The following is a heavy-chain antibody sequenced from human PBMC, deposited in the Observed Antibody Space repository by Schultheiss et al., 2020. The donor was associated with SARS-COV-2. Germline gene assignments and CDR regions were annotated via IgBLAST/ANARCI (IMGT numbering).Heavy chain of an antibody. CDR3: ARVPPSSGSYYNHYYFDY. Sequence: SETLSLTCTVSGGSISSSSYYWGWIRQPPGKGLEWIGSIYYSGSTYYNPSLKSRVTISVDTSKNQFSLKLSSVTAADTAVYYCARVPPSSGSYYNHYYFDYWGQGTLVTVSS. V-gene: IGHV4-39*01. D-gene: IGHD3-10*01. CDR1: GGSISSSSYY. CDR2: IYYSGST. J-gene: IGHJ4*02.